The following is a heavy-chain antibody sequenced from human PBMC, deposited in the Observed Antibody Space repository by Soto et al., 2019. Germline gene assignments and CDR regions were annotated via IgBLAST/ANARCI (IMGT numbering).Heavy chain of an antibody. Sequence: TGGSLRLSCAASGFTFSSYSMNWVRQAPGKGLEWVSSISSSSSYIDYADSVKGRFTISRDNAKNSLYLQMNSLRAEDTAVYYCARKIVATSRGDWFDPWGQGTLVTVSS. CDR2: ISSSSSYI. CDR1: GFTFSSYS. V-gene: IGHV3-21*01. D-gene: IGHD5-12*01. J-gene: IGHJ5*02. CDR3: ARKIVATSRGDWFDP.